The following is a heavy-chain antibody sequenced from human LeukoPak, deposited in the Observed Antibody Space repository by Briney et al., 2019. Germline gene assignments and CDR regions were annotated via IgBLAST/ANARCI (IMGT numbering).Heavy chain of an antibody. V-gene: IGHV4-39*01. D-gene: IGHD3-16*02. CDR3: ARHRAPRIRLGELSLYGTFDY. J-gene: IGHJ4*02. CDR1: GGSISSSSYY. CDR2: IYYSGST. Sequence: SETLSLTCTVSGGSISSSSYYWGWIRQPPGKGLEWIGSIYYSGSTYYNPSLKSRVTISVDTSKNQFSLKLSSVTAADTAVYYCARHRAPRIRLGELSLYGTFDYWGQGTLVTVSS.